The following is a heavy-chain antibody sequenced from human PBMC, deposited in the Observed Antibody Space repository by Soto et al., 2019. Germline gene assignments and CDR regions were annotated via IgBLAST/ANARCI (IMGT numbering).Heavy chain of an antibody. CDR1: GFSLSTSGVG. V-gene: IGHV2-5*02. J-gene: IGHJ4*02. CDR3: AHNDYGGYYFDY. D-gene: IGHD4-17*01. CDR2: IYWDDDK. Sequence: QITLKESGPTLVKPTQTLTLTCTFSGFSLSTSGVGVGWIRQSPGKALEWLALIYWDDDKPYSPSLKSRLTITKDTSKNQVILTMTNMDPVDTATYYSAHNDYGGYYFDYWGQGTLVTVSS.